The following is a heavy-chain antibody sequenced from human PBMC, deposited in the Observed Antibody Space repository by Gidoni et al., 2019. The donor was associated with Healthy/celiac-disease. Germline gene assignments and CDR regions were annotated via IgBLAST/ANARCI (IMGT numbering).Heavy chain of an antibody. D-gene: IGHD3-22*01. Sequence: EVQLVESGGGMVKHGGSLRLSCAASGLTFSSYSMNWVRQAPGKGLEWVSSISSISSYIYYADSVKGRFTISRDNAKNSLYLQMNSLRAEDTAVYYCARANYYDSSGYFLGYYGMDVWGQGTTVTVSS. J-gene: IGHJ6*02. CDR2: ISSISSYI. CDR1: GLTFSSYS. CDR3: ARANYYDSSGYFLGYYGMDV. V-gene: IGHV3-21*01.